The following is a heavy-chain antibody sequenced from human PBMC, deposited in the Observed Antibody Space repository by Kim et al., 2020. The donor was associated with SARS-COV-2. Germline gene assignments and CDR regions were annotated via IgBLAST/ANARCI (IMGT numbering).Heavy chain of an antibody. Sequence: VSVKSRITINPDTSKNQFSLQLNSVTPEDTAVYYCARDLSGWRLGWFDPWGHGTLVTVSS. D-gene: IGHD6-19*01. V-gene: IGHV6-1*01. CDR3: ARDLSGWRLGWFDP. J-gene: IGHJ5*02.